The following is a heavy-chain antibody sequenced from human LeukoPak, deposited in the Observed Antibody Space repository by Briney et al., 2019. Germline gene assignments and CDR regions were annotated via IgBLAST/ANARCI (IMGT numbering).Heavy chain of an antibody. CDR1: GFTFSSYA. D-gene: IGHD1-26*01. CDR2: ISYDGSNK. J-gene: IGHJ4*02. CDR3: ARDGSWWELHSYYFDY. Sequence: GRSLRLSCAASGFTFSSYAMHWVRQAPGKGLEWVAVISYDGSNKYYADSVKGRFTISRDNSKNTLYLQMNSLRAEDTAVYYCARDGSWWELHSYYFDYWGQGTLVTVSS. V-gene: IGHV3-30-3*01.